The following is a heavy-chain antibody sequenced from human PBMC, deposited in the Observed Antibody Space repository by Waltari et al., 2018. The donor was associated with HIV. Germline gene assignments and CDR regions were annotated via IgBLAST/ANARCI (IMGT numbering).Heavy chain of an antibody. V-gene: IGHV4-61*01. D-gene: IGHD1-1*01. Sequence: QVQLQESGPRLVKPSETLSLTCTVSGGSVSSGSYSWSWIRQPPGKGLEWIGYIYYSGSTNYNPSLKSRVTISVDTSKNQFSLKLSSVTAADTAVYYCARGHGSGTSYYYMDVWGKGTTVTVSS. CDR3: ARGHGSGTSYYYMDV. J-gene: IGHJ6*03. CDR1: GGSVSSGSYS. CDR2: IYYSGST.